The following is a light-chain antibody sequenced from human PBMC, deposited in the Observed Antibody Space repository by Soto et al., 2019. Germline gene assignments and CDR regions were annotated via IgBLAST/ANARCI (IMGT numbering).Light chain of an antibody. CDR3: TSYTSSTTLV. J-gene: IGLJ2*01. Sequence: QSVLTLPASVSGSPGQSITIACTGTSSDVGAYNYVSWYQQHPGKAPKLMIYDVTNRPSGISNRFSGSKSGNTASLTISGLQAEDEADYYCTSYTSSTTLVFGGGTKLTVL. V-gene: IGLV2-14*03. CDR1: SSDVGAYNY. CDR2: DVT.